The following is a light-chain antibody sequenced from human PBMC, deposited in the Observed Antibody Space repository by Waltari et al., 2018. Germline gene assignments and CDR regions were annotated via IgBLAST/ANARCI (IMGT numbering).Light chain of an antibody. J-gene: IGKJ4*01. Sequence: IQITKSPSTLSAAAGDRVGLTCRASQRIGSSLAWYQQKPGKAPTRLIYQASSLESGVPSRFSGGGSGTEFTLTISSLQPDDFATYYCQQYFSYSPGFTFGGGTKVEIK. CDR3: QQYFSYSPGFT. CDR2: QAS. V-gene: IGKV1-5*03. CDR1: QRIGSS.